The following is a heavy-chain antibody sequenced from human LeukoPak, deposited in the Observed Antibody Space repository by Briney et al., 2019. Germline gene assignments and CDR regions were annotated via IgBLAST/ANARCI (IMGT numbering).Heavy chain of an antibody. CDR3: ARSIVVVVAAWFDY. Sequence: PSETLSLTCAVYGGSFSGYYWSWIRQPPGKGLEWIGEINHSGSTNYNLSLKSRVTISVDTSKNQFSLKLSSVTAADTAVYYCARSIVVVVAAWFDYWGQGTLVTVSS. D-gene: IGHD2-15*01. CDR1: GGSFSGYY. J-gene: IGHJ4*02. CDR2: INHSGST. V-gene: IGHV4-34*01.